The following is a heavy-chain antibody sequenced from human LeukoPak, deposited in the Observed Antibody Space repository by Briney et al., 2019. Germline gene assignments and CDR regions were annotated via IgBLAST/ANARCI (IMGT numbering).Heavy chain of an antibody. D-gene: IGHD6-13*01. J-gene: IGHJ6*03. Sequence: SVTLSLTCAVSGYSISSGYYWGWIRQPPGKGLEWIGSIYHSGSTYYNPSLKSRVTISVDTSKNQFSLKLSSVTAADTAVYYCARQFPDSSSSYYYYCMDVWGKGTTVTVSS. V-gene: IGHV4-38-2*01. CDR2: IYHSGST. CDR3: ARQFPDSSSSYYYYCMDV. CDR1: GYSISSGYY.